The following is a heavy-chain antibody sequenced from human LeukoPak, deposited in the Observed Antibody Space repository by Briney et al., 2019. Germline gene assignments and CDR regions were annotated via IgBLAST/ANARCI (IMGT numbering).Heavy chain of an antibody. J-gene: IGHJ3*02. CDR2: ISWKSGSI. Sequence: GGSLRLSCAASGFTFDDYAMHWVRQAPGKGLEWVSGISWKSGSIGYADSVKGRFTISRDNAKNSLYLQMNSLRAEDTALYYCARSSGYYFPFDIWGQGTMVTVSS. V-gene: IGHV3-9*01. CDR3: ARSSGYYFPFDI. CDR1: GFTFDDYA. D-gene: IGHD3-22*01.